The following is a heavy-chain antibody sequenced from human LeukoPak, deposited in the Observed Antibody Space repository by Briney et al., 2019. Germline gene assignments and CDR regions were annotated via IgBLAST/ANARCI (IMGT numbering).Heavy chain of an antibody. CDR2: INFYGDNT. J-gene: IGHJ4*02. Sequence: GGSLRLSCAASGFTFSSYAMSWVRQAPGKGLEWVSTINFYGDNTYYADSVKGRFTISRDNAKNTLYLQMNSLRAEDTAVYYCARDPSYSENLDYWGQGTLVTVSS. CDR3: ARDPSYSENLDY. CDR1: GFTFSSYA. V-gene: IGHV3-23*01. D-gene: IGHD1-26*01.